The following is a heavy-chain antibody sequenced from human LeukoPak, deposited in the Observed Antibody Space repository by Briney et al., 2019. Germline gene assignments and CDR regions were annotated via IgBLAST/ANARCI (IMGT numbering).Heavy chain of an antibody. CDR2: ISSSSSYI. Sequence: GGSLRLSCAASGFTFSSYSMNWVRQAPGKGLEWVSSISSSSSYIYYADSVKGRFTISRDNAKNSLYLQMNSLRAEDTAVYYCARDLKTLYSSSWPAWGQGTLVTVSS. CDR3: ARDLKTLYSSSWPA. J-gene: IGHJ4*02. CDR1: GFTFSSYS. V-gene: IGHV3-21*01. D-gene: IGHD6-13*01.